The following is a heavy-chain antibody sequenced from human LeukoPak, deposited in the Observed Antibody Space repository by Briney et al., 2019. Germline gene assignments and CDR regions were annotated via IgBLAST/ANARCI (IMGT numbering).Heavy chain of an antibody. D-gene: IGHD6-13*01. V-gene: IGHV1-2*02. CDR1: GYTFTGYY. Sequence: ASVKVSCKASGYTFTGYYMHWVRQAPGQGLEWMGWINPNSGGTNYAQKFQGRVTMTRDTSISTAYMELSRLRSDDTAVYYCARGSRGFELGIAAAGNDYWGQGTLVTVSS. J-gene: IGHJ4*02. CDR3: ARGSRGFELGIAAAGNDY. CDR2: INPNSGGT.